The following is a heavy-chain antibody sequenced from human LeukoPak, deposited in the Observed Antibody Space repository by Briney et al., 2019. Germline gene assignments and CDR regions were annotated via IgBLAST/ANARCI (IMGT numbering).Heavy chain of an antibody. CDR3: ARLHCSSTSCYLYIDY. Sequence: SETLSLTCTVSGGSISSSSYYWGWIRQPPGKGLEWIGSIYYSGSTYYNPSLKSRVTISVDTSKNQFSLKLSSVTAADTAVYYCARLHCSSTSCYLYIDYWGQGTLVTVSS. V-gene: IGHV4-39*01. CDR1: GGSISSSSYY. J-gene: IGHJ4*02. D-gene: IGHD2-2*01. CDR2: IYYSGST.